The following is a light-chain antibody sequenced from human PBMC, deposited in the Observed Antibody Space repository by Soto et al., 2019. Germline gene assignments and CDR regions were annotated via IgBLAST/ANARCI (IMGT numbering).Light chain of an antibody. J-gene: IGKJ2*01. CDR2: GAS. Sequence: IVLTQSPATLSLSPGERAALSCRASQSFISIYLAWYQQKPGQAPRLLIYGASTRATGIPARFSGSGSGTDFTLTISSLQSEDFAVYYCQQYNNWPPYTFGQGTKVDIK. CDR3: QQYNNWPPYT. V-gene: IGKV3-15*01. CDR1: QSFISIY.